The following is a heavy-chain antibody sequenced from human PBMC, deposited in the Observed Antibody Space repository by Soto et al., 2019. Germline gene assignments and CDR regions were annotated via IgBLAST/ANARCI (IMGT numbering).Heavy chain of an antibody. CDR1: GYTFTSYA. Sequence: QVQLVQSGAEVKKPGASVKVSCKASGYTFTSYAMHWVRQAPGQRLEWMGWINAGNGNRKYSQKFQGRVTITRDTSASTAYMELSRLRSEDTAVYYCARDSPPSDYWGQGTLVTVSS. CDR3: ARDSPPSDY. V-gene: IGHV1-3*01. CDR2: INAGNGNR. J-gene: IGHJ4*02.